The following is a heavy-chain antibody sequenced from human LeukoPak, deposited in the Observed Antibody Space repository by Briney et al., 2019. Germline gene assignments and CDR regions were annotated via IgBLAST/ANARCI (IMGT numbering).Heavy chain of an antibody. V-gene: IGHV3-74*01. CDR1: GFTFSSYW. CDR2: INSDGSSA. D-gene: IGHD6-19*01. Sequence: GGSLRLSCAASGFTFSSYWMHWVRQAPGKGLVWVSRINSDGSSASYADSVKGRFTISRDNAKNTLYLQMNSLRAEDTAVYYCARVRIAVANYFDYWGQGTLVTVSS. CDR3: ARVRIAVANYFDY. J-gene: IGHJ4*02.